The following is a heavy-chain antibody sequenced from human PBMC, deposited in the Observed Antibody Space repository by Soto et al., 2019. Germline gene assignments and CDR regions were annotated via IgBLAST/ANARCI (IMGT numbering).Heavy chain of an antibody. CDR2: IYWDDDK. V-gene: IGHV2-5*02. CDR3: AHRRKGAYGLGYFDH. Sequence: QITLKESGPTLVKPTQTLTLTCTFSGFSLRSSGVGVGWIRQPPGKALEWLALIYWDDDKRYSPSLKSRLTITKDTSKNQVVLTMTNTDPVDTATYYCAHRRKGAYGLGYFDHWGQGTLVTVSS. D-gene: IGHD4-17*01. CDR1: GFSLRSSGVG. J-gene: IGHJ4*02.